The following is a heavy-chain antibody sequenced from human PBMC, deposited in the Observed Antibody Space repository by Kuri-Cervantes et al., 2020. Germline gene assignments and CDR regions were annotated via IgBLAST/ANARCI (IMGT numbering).Heavy chain of an antibody. CDR3: AKDQAPTGMDV. J-gene: IGHJ6*02. Sequence: LSLTSAASGFTFSSYGMHWVRQAPGKGLEWVAVISYDGSNKYYADSVKGRFTISRDNSKNTLYLQMNSLRAEDTAVYYCAKDQAPTGMDVWGQGTTVTVSS. CDR1: GFTFSSYG. D-gene: IGHD6-6*01. CDR2: ISYDGSNK. V-gene: IGHV3-30*18.